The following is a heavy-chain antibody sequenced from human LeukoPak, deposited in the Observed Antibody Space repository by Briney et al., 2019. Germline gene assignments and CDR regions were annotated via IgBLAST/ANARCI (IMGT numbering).Heavy chain of an antibody. CDR1: GGSISSGGYY. CDR3: ARADGYNQELDY. J-gene: IGHJ4*02. CDR2: IYYSGST. D-gene: IGHD5-24*01. Sequence: SQTLSLTCTVSGGSISSGGYYWSWLRQPPGKGLEWIGYIYYSGSTSYNPSLKSRVTISVDTSKNQFSLKLSSVTAADTAVYYCARADGYNQELDYWGQGTLVTVSS. V-gene: IGHV4-61*08.